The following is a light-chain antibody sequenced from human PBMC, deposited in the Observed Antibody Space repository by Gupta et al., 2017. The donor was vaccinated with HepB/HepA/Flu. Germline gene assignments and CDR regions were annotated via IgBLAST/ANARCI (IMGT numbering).Light chain of an antibody. CDR3: VAWDDSLNGWV. CDR1: SSNIGSNT. V-gene: IGLV1-44*01. J-gene: IGLJ3*02. CDR2: SNN. Sequence: QSVLTQPPSASATPGQRVTISCSGSSSNIGSNTVNWYQQLPGTAPKLLIYSNNQRPSGVPDRFSGSKSGTSASLAISGLQSEDEADYYCVAWDDSLNGWVFGGGTKLTVL.